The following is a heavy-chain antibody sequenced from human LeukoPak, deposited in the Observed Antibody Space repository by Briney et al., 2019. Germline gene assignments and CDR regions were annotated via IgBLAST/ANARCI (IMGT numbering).Heavy chain of an antibody. CDR1: GFTFSSYG. V-gene: IGHV3-30*03. J-gene: IGHJ4*02. CDR3: ARAIQFGGYLDY. CDR2: ISYDGSKK. D-gene: IGHD2-15*01. Sequence: PGGSLRLSCAASGFTFSSYGVHWVRQAPGKGLEWVAVISYDGSKKYYADSVRGRFTISRDTSKNTLYLQMNSLRADDTAVYYCARAIQFGGYLDYWGQGTLVTVSS.